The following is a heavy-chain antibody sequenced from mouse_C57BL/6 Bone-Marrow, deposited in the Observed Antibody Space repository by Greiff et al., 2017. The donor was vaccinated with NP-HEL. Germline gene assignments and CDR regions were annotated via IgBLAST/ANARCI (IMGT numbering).Heavy chain of an antibody. V-gene: IGHV1-69*01. J-gene: IGHJ4*01. CDR3: AREMITTVVDYYAMDY. CDR2: IDPSDSYT. CDR1: GYTFTSYW. Sequence: QVHVKQPGAELVMPGASVKLSCKASGYTFTSYWMHWVKQRPGQGLEWIGEIDPSDSYTNYNQKFKDKSTLTVDKSSSTAYMQLSSLTSEDSAVYYCAREMITTVVDYYAMDYWGQGTSVTVSS. D-gene: IGHD1-1*01.